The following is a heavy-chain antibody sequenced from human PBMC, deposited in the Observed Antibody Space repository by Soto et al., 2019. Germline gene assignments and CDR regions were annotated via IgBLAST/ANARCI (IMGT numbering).Heavy chain of an antibody. CDR2: IKTNIDGGRI. J-gene: IGHJ6*02. V-gene: IGHV3-15*01. CDR1: GFTFSNGW. Sequence: EVQLVESGGGLVKPGGSLRLSCEGSGFTFSNGWMTWVRQAPGKWLEWVGRIKTNIDGGRIDYAAPVKGRFTISRDDSKNTLYLQMNSLKTEDTGVYYCTTNSVTDFYYYGMEVWGLGTTVTVSS. CDR3: TTNSVTDFYYYGMEV.